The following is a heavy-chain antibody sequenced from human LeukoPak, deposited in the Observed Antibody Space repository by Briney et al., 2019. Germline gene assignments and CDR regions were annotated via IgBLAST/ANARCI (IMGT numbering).Heavy chain of an antibody. V-gene: IGHV3-33*01. Sequence: GGSLRLSCAASGFSFSNYGFHWVRQAPGKGLDWVSAISYDGKNIHYADSVKGRFTISRDNSRNTMYLQMNSLRVEDTAVYYCARLSGDYSYFDSRGQGALVTVSS. J-gene: IGHJ4*02. CDR3: ARLSGDYSYFDS. CDR1: GFSFSNYG. D-gene: IGHD1-26*01. CDR2: ISYDGKNI.